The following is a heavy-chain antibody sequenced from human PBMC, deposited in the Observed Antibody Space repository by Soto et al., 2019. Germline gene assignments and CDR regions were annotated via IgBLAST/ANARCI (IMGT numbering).Heavy chain of an antibody. CDR3: ARGDSSGCYGAAYYYYYGMDV. V-gene: IGHV1-46*01. J-gene: IGHJ6*02. D-gene: IGHD6-19*01. Sequence: GASVKVSCKASGYTFTSYYMHWVRQAPGQGLEWMGIINPSGGSTSYAQKFQGRVTMTRDTSTSTVYMELRSLRSEDTAVYYCARGDSSGCYGAAYYYYYGMDVWGQGTTVTVSS. CDR2: INPSGGST. CDR1: GYTFTSYY.